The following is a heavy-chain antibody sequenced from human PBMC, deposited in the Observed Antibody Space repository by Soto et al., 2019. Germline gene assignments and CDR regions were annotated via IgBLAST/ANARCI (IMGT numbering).Heavy chain of an antibody. D-gene: IGHD1-26*01. CDR2: ISFNGNR. Sequence: QVQLVESGGGVVQPGRSLRLSCATSGFTFSNQGMHWVRQAPGKGLEWVAVISFNGNRFYADSVRGRFTISRDNSKNTVYLEMNSLRVDDTAVYYCTSVGVTTGFEYWGQGTLGTVSS. CDR1: GFTFSNQG. V-gene: IGHV3-33*01. J-gene: IGHJ4*02. CDR3: TSVGVTTGFEY.